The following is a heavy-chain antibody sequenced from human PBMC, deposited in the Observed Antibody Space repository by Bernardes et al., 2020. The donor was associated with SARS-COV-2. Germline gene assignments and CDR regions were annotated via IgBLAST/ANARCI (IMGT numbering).Heavy chain of an antibody. V-gene: IGHV5-51*01. Sequence: GASLKISCKGSGYSFTHYWIGWVRPMPGKGLEWMGIIYPGDSDIRYSPSFQGRVTISADKSIATAYVQWSSLKASDTAMYYCARVRGDLYFDYWGQGTLITVSS. D-gene: IGHD2-21*02. CDR2: IYPGDSDI. CDR1: GYSFTHYW. J-gene: IGHJ4*02. CDR3: ARVRGDLYFDY.